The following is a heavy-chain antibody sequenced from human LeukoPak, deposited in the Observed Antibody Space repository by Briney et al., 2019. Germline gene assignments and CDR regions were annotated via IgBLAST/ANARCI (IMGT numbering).Heavy chain of an antibody. CDR3: ASGCYSSSWYRYFQH. J-gene: IGHJ1*01. D-gene: IGHD6-13*01. Sequence: SETLSLTCTVSGGSISSYYWSWIRQPPGKGLEWIGYIYYSGSTNYNPSLKSRVTISVDTSKNQFSLKLSSVTAADTAVYYCASGCYSSSWYRYFQHWGQGTLVTVSS. CDR1: GGSISSYY. V-gene: IGHV4-59*01. CDR2: IYYSGST.